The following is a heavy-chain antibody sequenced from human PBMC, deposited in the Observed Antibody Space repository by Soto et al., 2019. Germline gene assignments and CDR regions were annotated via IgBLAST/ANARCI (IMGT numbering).Heavy chain of an antibody. Sequence: PSETLSLTCAVSGGSISSSNWWSWVRQPPGKGLEWIGEIYHSGSTNYNPSLKSRVTISVDKSKNQFSLKLSSVTAADTAVYYCARPPLYCSGGSCYRGDAFDIWGQGTMVTVSS. CDR2: IYHSGST. CDR3: ARPPLYCSGGSCYRGDAFDI. CDR1: GGSISSSNW. J-gene: IGHJ3*02. D-gene: IGHD2-15*01. V-gene: IGHV4-4*02.